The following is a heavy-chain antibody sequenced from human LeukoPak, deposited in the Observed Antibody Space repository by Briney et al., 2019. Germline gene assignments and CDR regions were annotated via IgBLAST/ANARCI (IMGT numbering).Heavy chain of an antibody. CDR1: GGTFSSYA. CDR3: ARGRYRSGGSCYSGADYYYYYGMDV. Sequence: GASVKVSCKASGGTFSSYAISWVRQAPGQGLEWMGGIIPIFGTANYAQKFQGRVTITADESTSTAYMELSSLRSEDTAVYYCARGRYRSGGSCYSGADYYYYYGMDVWGKGTTVTVSS. J-gene: IGHJ6*04. V-gene: IGHV1-69*13. CDR2: IIPIFGTA. D-gene: IGHD2-15*01.